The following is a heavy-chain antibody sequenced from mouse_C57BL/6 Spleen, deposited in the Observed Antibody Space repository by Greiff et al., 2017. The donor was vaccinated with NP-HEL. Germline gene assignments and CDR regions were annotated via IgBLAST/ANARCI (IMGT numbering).Heavy chain of an antibody. Sequence: EVQRVESGGGLVQPGGSMKLSCVASGFTFSNYWMNWVRQSPEKGLEWVAQIRLKSDNYATHYAESVKGRFTISRDDSKSSVYLQMNNLRAEDTGIYYCTEEGYYLYYYAMDYWGQGTSVTVSS. J-gene: IGHJ4*01. CDR1: GFTFSNYW. D-gene: IGHD2-3*01. CDR2: IRLKSDNYAT. V-gene: IGHV6-3*01. CDR3: TEEGYYLYYYAMDY.